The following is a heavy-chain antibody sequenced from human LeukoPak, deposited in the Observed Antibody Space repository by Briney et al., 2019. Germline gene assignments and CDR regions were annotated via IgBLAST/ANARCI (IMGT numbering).Heavy chain of an antibody. CDR2: IIPIFGTA. D-gene: IGHD4-17*01. V-gene: IGHV1-69*13. J-gene: IGHJ4*02. CDR3: ARDAGTVTTFGY. Sequence: SVKVSCKASGYTFTSYYMHWVRQAPGQGLEWMGGIIPIFGTANYAQRFQGRVTITADESTSTAYMELSSLRSEDTAVYYCARDAGTVTTFGYWGQGTLVTVSS. CDR1: GYTFTSYY.